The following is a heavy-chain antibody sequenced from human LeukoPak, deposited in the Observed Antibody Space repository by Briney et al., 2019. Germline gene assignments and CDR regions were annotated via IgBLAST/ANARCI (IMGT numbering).Heavy chain of an antibody. V-gene: IGHV4-39*07. D-gene: IGHD5-18*01. CDR3: ARHLGYSYGDYYYYYMDV. Sequence: SETLSLTCTVSGGSISSSSYYWGWIRQPPGKGLEWIGRFYSSGSTNYNPSLKSRVTMSVGTSKNQFSLRLSSVTAADTAVYYCARHLGYSYGDYYYYYMDVWGKGTTVTVSS. CDR1: GGSISSSSYY. J-gene: IGHJ6*03. CDR2: FYSSGST.